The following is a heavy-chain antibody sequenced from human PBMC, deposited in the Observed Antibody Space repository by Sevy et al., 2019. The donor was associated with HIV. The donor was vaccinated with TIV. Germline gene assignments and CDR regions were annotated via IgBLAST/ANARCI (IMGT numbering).Heavy chain of an antibody. Sequence: GESLKISCAASGFTFSSYAMSWVRQAPGKGLEWVSAISGSGGSTYYADSVKGRFTISRDNSKNTLYLQMNSLRAEDTAVYYCAKDLVGFDYWGQGTLVTVSS. V-gene: IGHV3-23*01. J-gene: IGHJ4*02. CDR2: ISGSGGST. CDR3: AKDLVGFDY. CDR1: GFTFSSYA. D-gene: IGHD2-2*01.